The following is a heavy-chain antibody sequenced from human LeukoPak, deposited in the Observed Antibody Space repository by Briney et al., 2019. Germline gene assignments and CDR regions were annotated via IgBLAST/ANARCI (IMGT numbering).Heavy chain of an antibody. CDR3: ARGFDYYDSSGHPGFDY. CDR1: GFTVSSNY. CDR2: ISYDGSNK. J-gene: IGHJ4*02. D-gene: IGHD3-22*01. Sequence: PGGSLRLSCAASGFTVSSNYMSWVRQAPGKGLEWVAVISYDGSNKYYADSVKGRFTISRDNSKNTLYLQMNSLRAEDTAVYYCARGFDYYDSSGHPGFDYWGQGTLVTVSS. V-gene: IGHV3-30*03.